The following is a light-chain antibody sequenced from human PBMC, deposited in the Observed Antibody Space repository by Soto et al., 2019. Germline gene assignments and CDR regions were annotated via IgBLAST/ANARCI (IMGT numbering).Light chain of an antibody. Sequence: SVLTQPPSVSGAPGQRVTLSCTGSSSNIGAGYDVHWYQQLPGTAPKLLIYGNSNRPSGVPDRFSGSKSGTSASLAITGLQAEDEAEYYCQSYDSSLSGPVVFGGGTKLTVL. CDR1: SSNIGAGYD. CDR3: QSYDSSLSGPVV. V-gene: IGLV1-40*01. CDR2: GNS. J-gene: IGLJ2*01.